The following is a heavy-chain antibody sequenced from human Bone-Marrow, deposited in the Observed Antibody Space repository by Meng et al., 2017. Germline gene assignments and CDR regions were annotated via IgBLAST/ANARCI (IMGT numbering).Heavy chain of an antibody. CDR2: TYYRSRWYT. CDR3: ARESSGSPLDY. D-gene: IGHD1-26*01. Sequence: QVQLQQAGPRLGKPLQTLSLTCTISWDSVSSTSAAWHWIRRSPSRGLEWLGRTYYRSRWYTDYAVSVKSRININPDTTENHFSLQLNSVTPEDTAVYYCARESSGSPLDYWGRGTLVTVSS. V-gene: IGHV6-1*01. CDR1: WDSVSSTSAA. J-gene: IGHJ4*02.